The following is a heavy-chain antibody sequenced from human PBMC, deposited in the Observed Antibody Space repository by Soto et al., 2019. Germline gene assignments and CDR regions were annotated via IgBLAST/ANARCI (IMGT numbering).Heavy chain of an antibody. J-gene: IGHJ4*02. CDR2: ISAYNGNT. V-gene: IGHV1-18*01. CDR1: GYTFTSYG. D-gene: IGHD1-26*01. CDR3: ARDLSGKPGWPHGALDY. Sequence: GASVKVSCKASGYTFTSYGISWVRQAPGQGLEWMGWISAYNGNTNYAQKLQGRVTMTTDTSTSTAYMELRSLRSDDTAVYYCARDLSGKPGWPHGALDYWGQGTLVTVSS.